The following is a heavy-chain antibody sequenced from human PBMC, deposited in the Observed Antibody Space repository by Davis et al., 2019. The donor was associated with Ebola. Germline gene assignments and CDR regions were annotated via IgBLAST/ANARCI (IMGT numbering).Heavy chain of an antibody. CDR3: ARDIGSSWSHWYFDL. CDR2: INPNSGGT. CDR1: GYAFTGYY. Sequence: ASVKVSCKASGYAFTGYYMHWVQQAPGQGLEWMGRINPNSGGTNYAQKFQGRVTMTRDTSISTAYMELSRLRSDDKAVYYCARDIGSSWSHWYFDLWGRGTLVTVSS. D-gene: IGHD6-13*01. J-gene: IGHJ2*01. V-gene: IGHV1-2*06.